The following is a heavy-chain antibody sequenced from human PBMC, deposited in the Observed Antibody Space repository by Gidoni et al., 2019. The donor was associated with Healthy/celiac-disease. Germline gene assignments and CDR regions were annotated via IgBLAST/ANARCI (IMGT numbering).Heavy chain of an antibody. CDR1: GFTFSSYA. Sequence: EVQLLESGGGLVQPGGSLRLSCAASGFTFSSYAMSWVRQAPGKGLEWVSAISGSGGSTYYADSVKGRFTISRDNSKNTLYLQMNSLRAEDTAVYYCAKGLSRGYDRYYYYYGMDVWGQGTTVTVSS. J-gene: IGHJ6*02. D-gene: IGHD5-12*01. V-gene: IGHV3-23*01. CDR2: ISGSGGST. CDR3: AKGLSRGYDRYYYYYGMDV.